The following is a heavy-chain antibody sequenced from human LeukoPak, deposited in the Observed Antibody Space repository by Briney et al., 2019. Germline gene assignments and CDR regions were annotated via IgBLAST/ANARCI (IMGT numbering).Heavy chain of an antibody. CDR3: AKGSSWHRLDM. D-gene: IGHD6-13*01. V-gene: IGHV3-23*01. Sequence: GRSLRLSCAASGFTFSSYAMNWVRQAPGKGLEWVSAISGGADSAYYADSVKGRFTISRDNSKNTLYLQMNSLRVEDTAVYYCAKGSSWHRLDMWGQGTMVTVSS. CDR1: GFTFSSYA. CDR2: ISGGADSA. J-gene: IGHJ3*02.